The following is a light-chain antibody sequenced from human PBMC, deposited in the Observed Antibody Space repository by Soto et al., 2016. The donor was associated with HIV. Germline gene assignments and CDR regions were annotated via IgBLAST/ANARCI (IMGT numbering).Light chain of an antibody. CDR3: QQYNSYPIT. CDR2: KAS. CDR1: QSISSW. Sequence: IQMTQSPSSLSASLGDRVTITCRASQSISSWLAWYQQKPGKAPNLLIYKASSLKTGVPSRFSGSGSGTEFTLTISSLQPDDFATYYCQQYNSYPITFGQGTRLEIK. J-gene: IGKJ5*01. V-gene: IGKV1-5*03.